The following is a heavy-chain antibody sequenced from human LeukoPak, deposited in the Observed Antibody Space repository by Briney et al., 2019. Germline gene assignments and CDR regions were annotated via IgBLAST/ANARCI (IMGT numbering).Heavy chain of an antibody. CDR2: IIPIFGTA. D-gene: IGHD3-9*01. Sequence: GASVKVSCKASGGTFSSYAISWVRQAPGQGLERMGGIIPIFGTANYAQKFQGRVTITTDESTSTAYMELSSLRSEDTAVYYCARDPYPTYYDILTGHNWFDPWGQGTLVTVSS. J-gene: IGHJ5*02. V-gene: IGHV1-69*05. CDR3: ARDPYPTYYDILTGHNWFDP. CDR1: GGTFSSYA.